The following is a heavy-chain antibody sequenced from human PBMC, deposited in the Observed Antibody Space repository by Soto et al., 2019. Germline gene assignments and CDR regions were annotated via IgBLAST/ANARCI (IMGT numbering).Heavy chain of an antibody. Sequence: QVQLVQSGAEVKKPGASVKVSCKASGYTFTSYGISWVRQAPGQGLEWMGWISAYNGNTNYAQKLQGRVTMTTDTSTSTAYMELRSLRSDDKAVYYCARVGVGYCSGGSCYEYYYYYSMDVWGKGTTVTVSS. CDR1: GYTFTSYG. CDR2: ISAYNGNT. CDR3: ARVGVGYCSGGSCYEYYYYYSMDV. V-gene: IGHV1-18*01. J-gene: IGHJ6*03. D-gene: IGHD2-15*01.